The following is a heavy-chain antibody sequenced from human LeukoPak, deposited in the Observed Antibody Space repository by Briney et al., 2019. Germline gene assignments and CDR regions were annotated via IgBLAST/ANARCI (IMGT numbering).Heavy chain of an antibody. D-gene: IGHD3-10*01. CDR2: TYWDDDK. J-gene: IGHJ6*02. V-gene: IGHV2-5*02. CDR1: GLSLNTAGVG. Sequence: SGPTLVKPTHTLTLTCTLSGLSLNTAGVGVGWIRQPPGKALEWLALTYWDDDKRYNPSLKARLTITKDTSKNQVVLTVTNMDPVDTATYYCAKAGYGSGSYLRYYYYGMDVWGQGTTVTVSS. CDR3: AKAGYGSGSYLRYYYYGMDV.